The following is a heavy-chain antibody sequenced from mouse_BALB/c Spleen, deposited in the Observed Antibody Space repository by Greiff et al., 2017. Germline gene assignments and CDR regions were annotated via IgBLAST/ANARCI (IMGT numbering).Heavy chain of an antibody. V-gene: IGHV5-6-5*01. J-gene: IGHJ2*01. CDR1: GFTFSSYA. CDR3: ARGPLYYDYDGGVFDY. Sequence: EVKLMESGGGLVKPGGSLKLSCAASGFTFSSYAMSWVRQTPEKRLEWVASISSGGSTYYPDSVKGRFTISRDNARNILYLQMSSLRSEDTAMYYCARGPLYYDYDGGVFDYWGQGTTLTVSS. D-gene: IGHD2-4*01. CDR2: ISSGGST.